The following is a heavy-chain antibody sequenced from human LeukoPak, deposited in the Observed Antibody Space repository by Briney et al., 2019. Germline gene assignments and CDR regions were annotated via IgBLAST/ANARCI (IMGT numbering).Heavy chain of an antibody. D-gene: IGHD6-6*01. CDR3: AYPSSY. J-gene: IGHJ4*02. V-gene: IGHV3-23*01. CDR2: VSGSGGST. Sequence: GGSLRLSCLTSGFTLSTNAMSWVRQAPGKGLEWVSTVSGSGGSTYYGDSVKGRFTISRDNSKNTLYLQMNSLRAEDTAVYYCAYPSSYWGQGTLVIVSS. CDR1: GFTLSTNA.